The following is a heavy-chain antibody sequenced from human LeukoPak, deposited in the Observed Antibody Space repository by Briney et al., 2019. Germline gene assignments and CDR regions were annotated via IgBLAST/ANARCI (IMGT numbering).Heavy chain of an antibody. CDR1: GGSISGYY. CDR2: INHSGST. CDR3: ARGSSGSYYDFDY. Sequence: SETLSLTCTVSGGSISGYYWSWIRQPPGKGLEWIGEINHSGSTNYNPSLMSRVTISVDTSKNQFSLKLSSVTAADTAVYYCARGSSGSYYDFDYWGQGALVTVSS. J-gene: IGHJ4*02. D-gene: IGHD1-26*01. V-gene: IGHV4-34*01.